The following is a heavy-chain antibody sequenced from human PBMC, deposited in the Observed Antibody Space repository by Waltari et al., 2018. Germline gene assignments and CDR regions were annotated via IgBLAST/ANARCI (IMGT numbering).Heavy chain of an antibody. Sequence: QVQLVQSGSELKKPGASVKVSCKASGYTFTSYDMNWVRQAPGQGLEWMGWINTNAGNPTYAQVFTGRVGVSLDTSVSTSYLEISSLKAEDTAVYYCAREKSVLVVYADPYYYYGMDVWGQGTTVTVSS. CDR1: GYTFTSYD. CDR2: INTNAGNP. CDR3: AREKSVLVVYADPYYYYGMDV. V-gene: IGHV7-4-1*02. J-gene: IGHJ6*02. D-gene: IGHD2-8*02.